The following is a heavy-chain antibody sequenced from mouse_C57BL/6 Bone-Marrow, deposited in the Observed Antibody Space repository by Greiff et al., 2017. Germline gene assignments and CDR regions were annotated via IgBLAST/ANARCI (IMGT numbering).Heavy chain of an antibody. CDR2: IYPGGGYT. CDR1: GYTFTNYW. Sequence: QVQLQQSGAELVRPGTSVKLSCKASGYTFTNYWIGWVKQRPGHGLEWIGDIYPGGGYTNYNEKFKGKATLTADKSSSTAYMQFSSLTSEDSAIYYCARWDALGISAGWYFDVWGTGTTVTVSS. D-gene: IGHD1-1*01. V-gene: IGHV1-63*01. CDR3: ARWDALGISAGWYFDV. J-gene: IGHJ1*03.